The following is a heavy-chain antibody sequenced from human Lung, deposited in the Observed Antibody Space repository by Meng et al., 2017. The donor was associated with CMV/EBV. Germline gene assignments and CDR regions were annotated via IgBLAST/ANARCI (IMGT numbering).Heavy chain of an antibody. CDR1: GGSISSGDYY. J-gene: IGHJ4*02. V-gene: IGHV4-30-4*01. Sequence: QGPLQESGPGRVKPSQTLSLTCAVSGGSISSGDYYWGWIRQPPGKGLEWIGYIYYSGSTYYNPSLKSRVTISVDTSKNQFSLKLSSVTAADTAVYYCARDRTTGRYFDYWGQGTLVTVSS. CDR3: ARDRTTGRYFDY. CDR2: IYYSGST. D-gene: IGHD4-11*01.